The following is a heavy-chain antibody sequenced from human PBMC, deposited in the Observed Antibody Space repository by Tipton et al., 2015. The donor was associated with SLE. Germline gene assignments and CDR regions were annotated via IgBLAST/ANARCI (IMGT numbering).Heavy chain of an antibody. J-gene: IGHJ6*02. CDR2: IRAYNGNT. V-gene: IGHV1-18*01. Sequence: QLVQSGAEVKKPGASVQVSCKASGYPFTSYGISWVRQAPGQGLEWMGWIRAYNGNTNYAQKLQGRVTMTTDTSTSTAYMELRSLRSDDTAVYYCARDSRYYDFRGQPMDVGGRGTTVTVSS. CDR3: ARDSRYYDFRGQPMDV. CDR1: GYPFTSYG. D-gene: IGHD3-3*01.